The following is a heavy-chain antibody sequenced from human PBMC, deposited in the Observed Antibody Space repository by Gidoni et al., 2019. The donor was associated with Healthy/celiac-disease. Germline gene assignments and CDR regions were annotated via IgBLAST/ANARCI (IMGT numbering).Heavy chain of an antibody. CDR3: AKVRGYSYAEYYFDY. D-gene: IGHD5-18*01. CDR1: GFTFSSYA. V-gene: IGHV3-23*01. Sequence: EVQLLESGGGLVQPGGSLRLSCAASGFTFSSYAMRWVRQAPGKGLEWVSAISGSGGSTYYADSVKGRFTISRDNSKNTLYLQMNSLRAEDTAVYYCAKVRGYSYAEYYFDYWGQGTLVTVSS. J-gene: IGHJ4*02. CDR2: ISGSGGST.